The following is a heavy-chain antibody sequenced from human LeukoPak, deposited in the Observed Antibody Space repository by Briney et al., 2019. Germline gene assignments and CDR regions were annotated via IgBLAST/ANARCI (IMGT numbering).Heavy chain of an antibody. CDR2: IYYSGST. D-gene: IGHD3-3*01. V-gene: IGHV4-39*07. CDR1: GGSISSSSYY. Sequence: PSETLSLTCTVSGGSISSSSYYWGWIRQPPGKGLEWIGSIYYSGSTYYNPSLKSRVTISVDTSKNQFSLKLSSVTAADTAVYYCARVGITIFGVVTLFDYWGQGTLVTVSS. CDR3: ARVGITIFGVVTLFDY. J-gene: IGHJ4*02.